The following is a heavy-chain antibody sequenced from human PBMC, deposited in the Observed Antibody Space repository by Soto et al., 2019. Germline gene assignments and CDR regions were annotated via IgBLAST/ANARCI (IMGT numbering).Heavy chain of an antibody. CDR2: FSGSGGST. CDR3: AKDTEGYCSGGSCFYVAY. D-gene: IGHD2-15*01. J-gene: IGHJ4*02. Sequence: EVQLLESGGGLVQPGGSLRLSCAASGFTFSSYAMSWVRQAPGKGLEWVSAFSGSGGSTYYADSVKGRFTISRDNSKNTLYRQMNSLRAEDPAVYYCAKDTEGYCSGGSCFYVAYWGQGTLVTVSS. CDR1: GFTFSSYA. V-gene: IGHV3-23*01.